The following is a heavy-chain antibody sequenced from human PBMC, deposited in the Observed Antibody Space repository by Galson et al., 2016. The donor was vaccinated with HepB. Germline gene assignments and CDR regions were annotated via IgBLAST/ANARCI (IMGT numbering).Heavy chain of an antibody. CDR1: GFTFSNYW. CDR2: IKPDGSEK. Sequence: SLRLSCAASGFTFSNYWMSWVRQAPGKGLEWLTNIKPDGSEKNYVDSVKGRFTISRDNAKNSLYLQMNSLRVEDTAVYYCARGIRGPDYWGPGTLVTVSS. D-gene: IGHD3-10*01. CDR3: ARGIRGPDY. V-gene: IGHV3-7*03. J-gene: IGHJ4*02.